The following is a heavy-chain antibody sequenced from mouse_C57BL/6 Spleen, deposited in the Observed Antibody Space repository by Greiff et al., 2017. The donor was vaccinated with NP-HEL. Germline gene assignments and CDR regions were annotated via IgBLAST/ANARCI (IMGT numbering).Heavy chain of an antibody. CDR2: IDPSDSYT. CDR3: ARGAAHYAMDY. Sequence: QVQLQQPGAELVKPGASVKLSCKASGYTFTSYWMQWVKQRPGQGLEWIGEIDPSDSYTNYNQKFKGKATLTVDPSSSTAYMQLSSLTSEDSAVYYCARGAAHYAMDYWGQGTSVTVSS. D-gene: IGHD3-3*01. J-gene: IGHJ4*01. V-gene: IGHV1-50*01. CDR1: GYTFTSYW.